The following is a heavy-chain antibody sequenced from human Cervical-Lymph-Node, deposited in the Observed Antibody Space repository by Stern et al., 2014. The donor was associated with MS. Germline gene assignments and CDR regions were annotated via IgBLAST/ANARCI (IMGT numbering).Heavy chain of an antibody. CDR2: ISAYNGNT. J-gene: IGHJ4*02. CDR3: ARSSEVAANVGDFDY. Sequence: VQLVESGAEVKKPGASVKASCKASGYTFTSYGISWVRQAPGQGLEWMGWISAYNGNTNYAQKLQGRVTMTTDTSTSTAYMELRSLRSDDTAVYYCARSSEVAANVGDFDYWGQGTLVTVSS. D-gene: IGHD6-19*01. V-gene: IGHV1-18*01. CDR1: GYTFTSYG.